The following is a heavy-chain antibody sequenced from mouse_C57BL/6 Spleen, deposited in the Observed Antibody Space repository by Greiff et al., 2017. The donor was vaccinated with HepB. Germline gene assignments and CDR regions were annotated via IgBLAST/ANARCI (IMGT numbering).Heavy chain of an antibody. J-gene: IGHJ4*01. CDR2: ISSGGSYT. CDR1: GFTFSSYG. CDR3: ARLYYDYFYAMDY. D-gene: IGHD2-4*01. V-gene: IGHV5-6*01. Sequence: EVQLVESGGDLVKPGGSLKLSCAASGFTFSSYGMSWVRQTPDKRLEWVATISSGGSYTYYPDSVKGRFTISRDNAKNTLYLQMSSLKSEDTAMYYCARLYYDYFYAMDYWGQGTSVTVSS.